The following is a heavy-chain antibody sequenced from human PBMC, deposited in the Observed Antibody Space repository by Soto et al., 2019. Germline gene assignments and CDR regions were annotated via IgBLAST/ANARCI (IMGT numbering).Heavy chain of an antibody. CDR1: GFTFPNHG. CDR3: VTWNGFGDF. D-gene: IGHD1-1*01. V-gene: IGHV3-23*01. CDR2: FSGGSGTT. Sequence: EVRLLESGGGLVQPGGSLRLSSVVYGFTFPNHGVTWIRQVPGKGLEWVCGFSGGSGTTHYADRVRGRFTISRDDPRQTVYLQMNSLGADDTAVYYCVTWNGFGDFWGQGTLVTVSS. J-gene: IGHJ4*02.